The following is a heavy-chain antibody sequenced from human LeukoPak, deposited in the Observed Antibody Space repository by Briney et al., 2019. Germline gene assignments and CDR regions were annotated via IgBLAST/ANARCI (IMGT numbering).Heavy chain of an antibody. CDR3: GRLAHNAWYAIDF. CDR2: IKQDGSQK. Sequence: GGSLRLSCAASGFTFSSYWMSWVRQAPGKGLEWVANIKQDGSQKYYVDSVKGRFTISRDNPKNSLYLQINNLRAEDTAVYYCGRLAHNAWYAIDFWGQGTLVTVSS. CDR1: GFTFSSYW. V-gene: IGHV3-7*01. D-gene: IGHD2-2*01. J-gene: IGHJ4*02.